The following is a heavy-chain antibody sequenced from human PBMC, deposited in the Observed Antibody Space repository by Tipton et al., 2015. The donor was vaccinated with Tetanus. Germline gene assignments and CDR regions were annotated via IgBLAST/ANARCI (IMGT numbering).Heavy chain of an antibody. D-gene: IGHD7-27*01. V-gene: IGHV5-51*01. Sequence: QLVQSGAEVKKPGESLKISFQGSGYSFNIYWIAWVRQMPGKGLEWMGIIYPGDSDTTYSPSFEGQVTISADKSITTAYLQWSNLKASDTAMYYCARRLGPYTGDQIWHFDLWGRGTMVTVSS. CDR1: GYSFNIYW. CDR3: ARRLGPYTGDQIWHFDL. CDR2: IYPGDSDT. J-gene: IGHJ2*01.